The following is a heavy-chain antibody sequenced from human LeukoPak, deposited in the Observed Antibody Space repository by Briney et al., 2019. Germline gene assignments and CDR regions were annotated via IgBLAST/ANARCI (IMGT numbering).Heavy chain of an antibody. J-gene: IGHJ4*02. CDR2: IYYSGST. V-gene: IGHV4-39*01. CDR3: ARQGWELRDY. D-gene: IGHD1-26*01. CDR1: GGSISSSSYY. Sequence: SETLSLTCTVSGGSISSSSYYWGWVRQPPGKGLEWIGSIYYSGSTYYNPSLKSRVTISVDTSKNQFSLKLSSVTAADTAVYYCARQGWELRDYWGQGTLVTVSS.